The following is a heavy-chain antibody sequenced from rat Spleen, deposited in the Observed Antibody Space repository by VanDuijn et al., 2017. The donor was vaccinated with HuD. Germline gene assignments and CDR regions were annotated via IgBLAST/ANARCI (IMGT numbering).Heavy chain of an antibody. Sequence: QVQLKESGPGLVKPSETLSLTCTVSGFSLTSYHVSWVRQPPGKGLEWMGVIWGDGSTAYNSALKSRLSISRDTSKSQVFLKMNSLQTEDTATYYCARDLDGYFDYWGQGVMVTVSS. CDR1: GFSLTSYH. V-gene: IGHV2-32*01. CDR2: IWGDGST. CDR3: ARDLDGYFDY. J-gene: IGHJ2*01. D-gene: IGHD1-12*03.